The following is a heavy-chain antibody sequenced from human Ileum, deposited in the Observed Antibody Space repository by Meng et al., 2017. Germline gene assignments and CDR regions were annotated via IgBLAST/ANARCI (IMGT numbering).Heavy chain of an antibody. Sequence: QGQLQESGPGLVRPSGILSLTCAVSSGSISSNTYWSWVRQPPGKGLEWIGQISHSGSAYYNPSLKSRVTMSVDKSKSQFSLMLTSVTAADTAIYYCARHGGYSQDFWGQGTLVTVSS. J-gene: IGHJ4*02. CDR1: SGSISSNTY. D-gene: IGHD4-23*01. V-gene: IGHV4-4*02. CDR3: ARHGGYSQDF. CDR2: ISHSGSA.